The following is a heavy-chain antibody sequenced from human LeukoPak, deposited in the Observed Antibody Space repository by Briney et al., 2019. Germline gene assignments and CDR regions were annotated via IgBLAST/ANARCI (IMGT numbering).Heavy chain of an antibody. CDR3: ARERNSRSYRDAY. CDR2: ISYGGSNE. V-gene: IGHV3-30-3*01. Sequence: GGSLTLSCAASAFSFSTYAMHWVRQAPGKGLDWVAVISYGGSNEYYADSVKGRFTISRDNSKNTLYLQMDSLRAEDTAVYYCARERNSRSYRDAYWGQPCLVTVFS. D-gene: IGHD1-26*01. J-gene: IGHJ4*02. CDR1: AFSFSTYA.